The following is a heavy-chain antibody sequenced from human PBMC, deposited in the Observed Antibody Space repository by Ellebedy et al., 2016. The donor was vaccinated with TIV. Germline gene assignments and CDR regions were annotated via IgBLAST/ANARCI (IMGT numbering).Heavy chain of an antibody. CDR3: ARLSGSTYYYDSSGSY. V-gene: IGHV4-38-2*02. J-gene: IGHJ4*02. CDR1: GYSISSGYY. Sequence: SETLSLTCTVSGYSISSGYYWGWIRQPPGKGLEWIGSVYHSGSTYYNPSLKSRVTISVDTSKNQFSLKLRSVTAADTAVYYCARLSGSTYYYDSSGSYWGQGTLVTVSS. CDR2: VYHSGST. D-gene: IGHD3-22*01.